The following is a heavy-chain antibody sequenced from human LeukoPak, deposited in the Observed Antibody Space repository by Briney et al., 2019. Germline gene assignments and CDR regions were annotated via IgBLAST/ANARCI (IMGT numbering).Heavy chain of an antibody. CDR3: ARHFPYCGGDCPYYYMDV. D-gene: IGHD2-21*02. CDR1: GASISSDY. Sequence: SEILSLTCSVSGASISSDYWSWIRQPPGKGLEWIGNIYSSETTKYNPSLRSRATISGDTSKNQFSLKLSSVTAADTAVYYCARHFPYCGGDCPYYYMDVWGKGTTVTVSS. CDR2: IYSSETT. V-gene: IGHV4-4*09. J-gene: IGHJ6*03.